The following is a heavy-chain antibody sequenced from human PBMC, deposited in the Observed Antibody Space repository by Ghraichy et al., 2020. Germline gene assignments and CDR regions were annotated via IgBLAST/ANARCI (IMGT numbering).Heavy chain of an antibody. CDR3: VKGDARDY. Sequence: GGSLRLSCVASGFNFATYTMTWVRQTPGKGLEYVSSISSDSRNVHSADSVKGRFTISRDNAQNSLYLQMSSLRAEDTAVYYCVKGDARDYWGQGTLVTVSS. CDR2: ISSDSRNV. V-gene: IGHV3-21*01. D-gene: IGHD3-10*01. J-gene: IGHJ4*02. CDR1: GFNFATYT.